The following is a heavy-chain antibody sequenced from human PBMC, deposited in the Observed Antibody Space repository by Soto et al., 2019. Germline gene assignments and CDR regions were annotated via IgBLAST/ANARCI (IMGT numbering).Heavy chain of an antibody. V-gene: IGHV1-69*01. CDR2: IIPIFGTA. J-gene: IGHJ4*02. CDR3: ARGAYSGSYWGGDFDY. Sequence: QVPLVQSGAEVKKPGSSVKVSCKASGGTFSSYAISWVRQAPGQGLEWMGGIIPIFGTANYAQKFQGRVTITADESTSTAYMELSSLRSEDTAVYYCARGAYSGSYWGGDFDYWGQGTLVTVSS. D-gene: IGHD1-26*01. CDR1: GGTFSSYA.